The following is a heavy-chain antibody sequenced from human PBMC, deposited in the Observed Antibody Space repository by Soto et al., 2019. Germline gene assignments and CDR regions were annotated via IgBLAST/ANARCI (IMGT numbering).Heavy chain of an antibody. V-gene: IGHV3-30*18. J-gene: IGHJ4*02. D-gene: IGHD6-13*01. CDR1: GFNFTRSG. CDR3: AKVGGIAAAGIAYYFDY. CDR2: ISNDGNEK. Sequence: PGGSLRLSCAASGFNFTRSGIHWVRQPPGKGLEWLAVISNDGNEKYYADSVKGRFTISRDNSKNTLYLQMNSLRAEDTAVYYCAKVGGIAAAGIAYYFDYWGQGTLVTVS.